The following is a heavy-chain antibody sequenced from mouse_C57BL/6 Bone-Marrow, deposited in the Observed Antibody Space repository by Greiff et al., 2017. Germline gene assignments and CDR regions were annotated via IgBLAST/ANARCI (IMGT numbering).Heavy chain of an antibody. CDR2: IDPSGSYT. CDR1: GYTFTSYW. Sequence: VQLQQPGAELVRPGPSVKLSCKASGYTFTSYWMHWVKQRPGQGLEWLGVIDPSGSYTNYNQKFKGKATLTVDTSSSTDYMQLSSLTSEDSAVYYCARGGIYDGYLFDYWGQGTTLTVSS. V-gene: IGHV1-59*01. CDR3: ARGGIYDGYLFDY. D-gene: IGHD2-3*01. J-gene: IGHJ2*01.